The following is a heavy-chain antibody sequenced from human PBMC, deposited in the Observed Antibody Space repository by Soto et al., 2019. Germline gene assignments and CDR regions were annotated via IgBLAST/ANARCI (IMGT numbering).Heavy chain of an antibody. V-gene: IGHV1-2*04. D-gene: IGHD3-3*01. CDR2: INPNSGGT. CDR1: GYTFTGYY. Sequence: GASVKVSCKASGYTFTGYYMHWVRQAPGQGLEWMGWINPNSGGTNYAQKFQGWVTMTRDTSISTAYMELSRLRSDDTAVYYCARGSYDFWSGYVSSGFPSVRNNWFDPWGQGTLVTVPS. J-gene: IGHJ5*02. CDR3: ARGSYDFWSGYVSSGFPSVRNNWFDP.